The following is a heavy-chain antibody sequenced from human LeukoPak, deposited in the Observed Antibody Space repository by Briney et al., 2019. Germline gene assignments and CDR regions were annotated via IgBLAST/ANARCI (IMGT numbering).Heavy chain of an antibody. Sequence: GGSLRLSCAASGFTFSSYGMHWVRQAPGKGLEWVAVISYDGSNKYYADSVKGRFTISRDNSKNTLYLQMNSLRAEDTAVYYCARPNYGLGSVDAFDIWGQGTMVTVSS. CDR3: ARPNYGLGSVDAFDI. V-gene: IGHV3-30*03. CDR1: GFTFSSYG. D-gene: IGHD4-17*01. CDR2: ISYDGSNK. J-gene: IGHJ3*02.